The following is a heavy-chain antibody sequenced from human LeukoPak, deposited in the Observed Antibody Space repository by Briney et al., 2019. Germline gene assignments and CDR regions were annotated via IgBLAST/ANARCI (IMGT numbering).Heavy chain of an antibody. CDR1: GFMFDDFT. CDR3: ARDEEELRYFDWLFEYYFDY. CDR2: ISRDGADT. Sequence: GGSLRLSCAASGFMFDDFTMHWVRLLPGKGLEWVSFISRDGADTYYADSVKGRFTISRDNGKSSFYLQMNSLRAEDTAVYYCARDEEELRYFDWLFEYYFDYWGQGTLVTVSS. V-gene: IGHV3-43*01. D-gene: IGHD3-9*01. J-gene: IGHJ4*02.